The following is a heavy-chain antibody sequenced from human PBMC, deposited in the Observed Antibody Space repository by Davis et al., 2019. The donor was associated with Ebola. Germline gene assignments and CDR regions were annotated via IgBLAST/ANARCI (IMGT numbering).Heavy chain of an antibody. D-gene: IGHD1-26*01. CDR2: IKQDGSEK. CDR1: GFTFSSYW. CDR3: ARERGRYFDY. Sequence: GESLKISCAASGFTFSSYWMSWVRQAPGKGLEWVANIKQDGSEKYYVDSVKGRFTISRDNAKSSLYLQMNSLRAEDTAVYYCARERGRYFDYWGQGTLVTVSS. J-gene: IGHJ4*02. V-gene: IGHV3-7*01.